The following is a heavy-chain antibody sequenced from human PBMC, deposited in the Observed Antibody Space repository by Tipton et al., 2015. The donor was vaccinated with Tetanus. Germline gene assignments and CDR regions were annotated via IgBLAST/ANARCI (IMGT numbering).Heavy chain of an antibody. CDR3: ARTYGDFDY. Sequence: QLVQSGAEVKKPGASVKVSCKASGYTFTSYDINWVRQATGQGLEWVGWINPNSGYTGSAQKFQGRVTMTRDTSLSTAYMELSSLRSEDTAVYYCARTYGDFDYWGQGTLVTVSS. J-gene: IGHJ4*02. CDR1: GYTFTSYD. CDR2: INPNSGYT. V-gene: IGHV1-8*01. D-gene: IGHD4-17*01.